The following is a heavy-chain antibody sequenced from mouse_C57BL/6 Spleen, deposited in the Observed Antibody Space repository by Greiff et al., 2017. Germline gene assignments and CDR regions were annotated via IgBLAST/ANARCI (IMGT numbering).Heavy chain of an antibody. Sequence: EVTLMESGAELVKPGASVKLSCTASGFNIKDYYMHWVKQRTEQGLEWIGRIDPEDGETTYAPKFQGKATITADPSSNTAYLQLSSLTSEDTAIYYCARSYGSSYLHAMDDWGQGTSVTVSS. CDR1: GFNIKDYY. V-gene: IGHV14-2*01. CDR2: IDPEDGET. J-gene: IGHJ4*01. CDR3: ARSYGSSYLHAMDD. D-gene: IGHD1-1*01.